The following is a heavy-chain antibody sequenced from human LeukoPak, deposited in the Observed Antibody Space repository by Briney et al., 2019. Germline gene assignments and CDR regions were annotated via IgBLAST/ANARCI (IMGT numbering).Heavy chain of an antibody. J-gene: IGHJ4*02. CDR1: GGSISNYY. V-gene: IGHV4-59*12. CDR3: ARGGYSSGWYFDY. D-gene: IGHD6-19*01. CDR2: IYYSGST. Sequence: SETLSLTCTVSGGSISNYYWGWIRQPPGKGLEWIGYIYYSGSTNYNPSLKSRVTISVDTSKNQFSLKLRSVTAADTAVYYCARGGYSSGWYFDYWGQGTLVTVSS.